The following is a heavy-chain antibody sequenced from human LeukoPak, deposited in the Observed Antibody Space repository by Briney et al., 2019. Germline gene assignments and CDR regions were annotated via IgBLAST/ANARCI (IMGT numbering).Heavy chain of an antibody. CDR2: ISSSSSYI. D-gene: IGHD3-10*01. CDR1: GFTFGSYS. Sequence: GGSLRLSCAASGFTFGSYSMNWVRQAPGKGLEWVSSISSSSSYIYYADSVKGRFTISRDNAKNSLYLQMNSLRVEDTAVYYCARDPGGSGYYGMDVWGQGTTVTVSS. V-gene: IGHV3-21*01. CDR3: ARDPGGSGYYGMDV. J-gene: IGHJ6*02.